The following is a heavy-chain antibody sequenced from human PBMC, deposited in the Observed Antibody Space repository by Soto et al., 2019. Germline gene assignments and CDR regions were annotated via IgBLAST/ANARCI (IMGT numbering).Heavy chain of an antibody. D-gene: IGHD3-16*01. V-gene: IGHV4-34*01. CDR1: GGSFSGYN. J-gene: IGHJ4*02. Sequence: QVQLQQWGAGLLKPSETLSLTCAVYGGSFSGYNWSWIRQPPGKGLEWIREINHSGSTNYNPSLKSRVTISVDTSKNQFSLKLSSVTAADTAVYYCARGVGGGGFDYWGQGTLVTVSS. CDR2: INHSGST. CDR3: ARGVGGGGFDY.